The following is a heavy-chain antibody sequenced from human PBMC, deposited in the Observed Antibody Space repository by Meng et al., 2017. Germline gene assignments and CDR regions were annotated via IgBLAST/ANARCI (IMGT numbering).Heavy chain of an antibody. Sequence: GGSLRLSCAASGFTFSTYAMSWVRRAPGKGLEWVSAISGSDSSTYYADSVKGRFTISRDNSKNTLYLQMNSLRAEDTAVYYCAKDDAAAAIYSIDSWGQGTLVTVSS. J-gene: IGHJ5*01. CDR3: AKDDAAAAIYSIDS. V-gene: IGHV3-23*01. D-gene: IGHD2-2*01. CDR1: GFTFSTYA. CDR2: ISGSDSST.